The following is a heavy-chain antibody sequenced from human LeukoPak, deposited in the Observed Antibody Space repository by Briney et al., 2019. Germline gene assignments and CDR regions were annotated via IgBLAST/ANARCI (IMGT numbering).Heavy chain of an antibody. V-gene: IGHV1-3*01. Sequence: ASVKVSCKASGYTFTSYAMHWVRQAPGQRLEWMGWINAGNGNTKYSQKFQGRVTITRDTSASTAYMELSSLRSEDTAVYYCARGPSRIQLWSTTSFDWYFDLWGRGTLVTVSS. CDR3: ARGPSRIQLWSTTSFDWYFDL. CDR1: GYTFTSYA. D-gene: IGHD5-18*01. CDR2: INAGNGNT. J-gene: IGHJ2*01.